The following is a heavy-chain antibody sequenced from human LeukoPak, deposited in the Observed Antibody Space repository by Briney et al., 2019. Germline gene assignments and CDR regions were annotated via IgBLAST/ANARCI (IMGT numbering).Heavy chain of an antibody. V-gene: IGHV1-2*04. CDR2: IIPNSGGT. CDR3: ARMGPVDIVVVPAAAFYYYYGMDV. D-gene: IGHD2-2*01. J-gene: IGHJ6*02. CDR1: GYTFTGYC. Sequence: GASVKVSCKASGYTFTGYCMSWVRQAPGQGLEWMGWIIPNSGGTNYAQKFQGCVTMTTDTSISTAYMELSRLRSDDTAVYYCARMGPVDIVVVPAAAFYYYYGMDVWGQGTTVTVSS.